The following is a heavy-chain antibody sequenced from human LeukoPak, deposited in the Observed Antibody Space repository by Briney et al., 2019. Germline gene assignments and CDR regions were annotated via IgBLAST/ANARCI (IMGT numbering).Heavy chain of an antibody. CDR1: GGTFSSYA. Sequence: ASVKVSCKASGGTFSSYAISWVRQAPGQGLEWMGGIIPIFGTANYAQKFQGRVTITRNTSISTAYMELSSLRSEDTAVYYCARERAETNWNAFIIYYYYYMDVWGKGTTVTVSS. CDR3: ARERAETNWNAFIIYYYYYMDV. D-gene: IGHD1-20*01. J-gene: IGHJ6*03. CDR2: IIPIFGTA. V-gene: IGHV1-69*05.